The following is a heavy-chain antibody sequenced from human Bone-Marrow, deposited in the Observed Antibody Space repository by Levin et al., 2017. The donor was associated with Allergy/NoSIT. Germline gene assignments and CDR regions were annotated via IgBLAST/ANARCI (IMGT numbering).Heavy chain of an antibody. CDR1: GGSISSGSYY. D-gene: IGHD5-12*01. J-gene: IGHJ4*02. CDR3: ARGRYSGYDSLFFFDY. Sequence: PSETLSLTCTVSGGSISSGSYYWSWIRQPAGKGLEWIGRTCTSGSTNYNPSLKSRVTISVDTSKNQFSLKLSSVTVADTAVYFCARGRYSGYDSLFFFDYWGQGGLVTVSS. CDR2: TCTSGST. V-gene: IGHV4-61*02.